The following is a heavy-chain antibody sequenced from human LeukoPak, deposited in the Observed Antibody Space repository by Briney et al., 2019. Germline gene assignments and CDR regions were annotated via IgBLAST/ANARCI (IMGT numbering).Heavy chain of an antibody. CDR1: GFTFGTYG. CDR2: ISGGGAST. CDR3: AKLRSDKIVGGGLDV. D-gene: IGHD1-26*01. J-gene: IGHJ6*02. V-gene: IGHV3-23*01. Sequence: GGSLRPSCAGSGFTFGTYGMTWVRQAPGEGLEWVSGISGGGASTYNADSVKGRFTISRDNSKNTLYLQMNSLRAEDTAVYYCAKLRSDKIVGGGLDVWGQGTTVTVSS.